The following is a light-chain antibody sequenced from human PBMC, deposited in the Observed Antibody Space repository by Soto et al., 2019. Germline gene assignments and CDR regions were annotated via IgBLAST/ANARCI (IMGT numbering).Light chain of an antibody. J-gene: IGKJ1*01. CDR3: QQYNNWPRT. CDR2: GAS. V-gene: IGKV3-15*01. CDR1: QSVSSN. Sequence: ELVLTQSPGTLSLSPVDRATLSCRASQSVSSNLAWYQQKPGQAPRLLIYGASTRATGIPARFSGSGSGTEFTLTISSLQSEDFAVYYCQQYNNWPRTFGQGTKVDIK.